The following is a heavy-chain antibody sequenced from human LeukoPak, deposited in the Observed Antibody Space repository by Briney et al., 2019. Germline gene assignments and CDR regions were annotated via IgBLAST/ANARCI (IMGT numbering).Heavy chain of an antibody. Sequence: SSETLSLTCTVSGGSISSYYWGWIRQPPGKGLEWIGNIFYSGSTYYSPSLRSRVTISLDTSRNQFSLKLNSVTAADTAVYYCAKSNGYGLVDIWGQGTMVTVSS. V-gene: IGHV4-39*07. J-gene: IGHJ3*02. CDR3: AKSNGYGLVDI. CDR2: IFYSGST. D-gene: IGHD3-10*01. CDR1: GGSISSYY.